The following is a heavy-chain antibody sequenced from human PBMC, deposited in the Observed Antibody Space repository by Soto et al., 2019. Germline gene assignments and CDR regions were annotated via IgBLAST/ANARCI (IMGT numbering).Heavy chain of an antibody. CDR1: GYTFTGYY. V-gene: IGHV1-2*04. CDR2: INPNSGGT. CDR3: ARAQMPASNILDLDY. J-gene: IGHJ4*02. D-gene: IGHD2-2*01. Sequence: ASVKVSCKASGYTFTGYYMHWVRQAPGQGLEGTGWINPNSGGTNYAQKFQGWVTMTRDTPISPDYMELSSLRSEDTAVYYCARAQMPASNILDLDYWGQGTLVTVSS.